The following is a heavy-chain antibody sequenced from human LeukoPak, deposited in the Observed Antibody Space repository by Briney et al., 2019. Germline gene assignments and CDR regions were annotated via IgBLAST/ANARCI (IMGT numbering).Heavy chain of an antibody. CDR2: IEPAGSET. CDR1: GFSFSTYW. Sequence: GGSLRLSCAASGFSFSTYWMTWVRQAAGKGLEWVANIEPAGSETYYVDPVKGRFTISRDNAKNLLYLQMNSLRAEDTAVYYCGRSGDEAAVDYWGQGTLVTVSS. V-gene: IGHV3-7*01. CDR3: GRSGDEAAVDY. D-gene: IGHD6-13*01. J-gene: IGHJ4*02.